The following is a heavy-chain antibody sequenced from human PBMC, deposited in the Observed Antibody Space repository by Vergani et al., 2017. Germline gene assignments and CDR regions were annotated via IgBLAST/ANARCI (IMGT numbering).Heavy chain of an antibody. Sequence: EVQLLEPGGDLLQPGGSLRLSCAASGFTFNHYAMNWVRQAPGKGLEWVSGISGSGGSTYYAGSVKGRFTISRDSSKNTLYLQMNSLRAGDTAVYYCEKANPRNSGYDYLYYYHAMDVWGQGSTVTVAS. V-gene: IGHV3-23*01. CDR3: EKANPRNSGYDYLYYYHAMDV. CDR1: GFTFNHYA. CDR2: ISGSGGST. J-gene: IGHJ6*02. D-gene: IGHD5-12*01.